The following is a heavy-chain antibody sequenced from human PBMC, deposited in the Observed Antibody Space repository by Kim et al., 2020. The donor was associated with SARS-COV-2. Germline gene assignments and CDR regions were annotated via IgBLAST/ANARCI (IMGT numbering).Heavy chain of an antibody. V-gene: IGHV3-49*02. J-gene: IGHJ4*02. CDR3: TRGYKVSDY. Sequence: GGTREYAASVKGRFTNARDDSKSIAYLQMNSLKTEDTALYYCTRGYKVSDYWGQGTLVTVSS. D-gene: IGHD5-12*01. CDR2: GGTR.